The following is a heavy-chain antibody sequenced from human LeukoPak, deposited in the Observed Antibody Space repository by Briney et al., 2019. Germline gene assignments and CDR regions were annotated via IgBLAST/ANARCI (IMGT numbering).Heavy chain of an antibody. D-gene: IGHD3-22*01. CDR3: PRDRYYFDSSDYYFFDY. Sequence: GASVKVSCKASGYTFSNYGISWVRQAPGQGLEWMGWISAYNGNTYYAQKFQGRVTMTTDTPTNTAYMELRSLRSDDAAVYYCPRDRYYFDSSDYYFFDYWGQGALVTVSS. V-gene: IGHV1-18*01. CDR1: GYTFSNYG. J-gene: IGHJ4*02. CDR2: ISAYNGNT.